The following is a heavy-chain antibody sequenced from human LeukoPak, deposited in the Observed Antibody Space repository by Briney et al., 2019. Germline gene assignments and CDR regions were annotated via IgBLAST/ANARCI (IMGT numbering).Heavy chain of an antibody. CDR2: INPNSGDT. D-gene: IGHD6-13*01. CDR1: GYTFTDYY. CDR3: ARETVPAIAAPRGLNY. J-gene: IGHJ4*02. Sequence: ASVKVSCKASGYTFTDYYIHWVRQAPGQGLEWMGWINPNSGDTNYAQKFQGRVTMTRDTSISTAYMELSRLRSDDTAVYYCARETVPAIAAPRGLNYWGRGTLVTVSS. V-gene: IGHV1-2*02.